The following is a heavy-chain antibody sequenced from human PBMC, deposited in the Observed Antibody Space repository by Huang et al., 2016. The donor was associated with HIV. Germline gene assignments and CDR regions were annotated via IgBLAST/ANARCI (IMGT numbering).Heavy chain of an antibody. D-gene: IGHD3-3*01. Sequence: EVQLVESGGGLVQPGGSLRLSCAAAGFTFRRYWMSWVGQAPWEGLEWVAKIKQDGIEKYYVDSVKGRFPISGDNVKNALYLPMYSLRVEDTAIYYCARGGAPYYDFWSGGHHYGMDVWGQGTTVTVSS. CDR3: ARGGAPYYDFWSGGHHYGMDV. J-gene: IGHJ6*02. CDR1: GFTFRRYW. CDR2: IKQDGIEK. V-gene: IGHV3-7*04.